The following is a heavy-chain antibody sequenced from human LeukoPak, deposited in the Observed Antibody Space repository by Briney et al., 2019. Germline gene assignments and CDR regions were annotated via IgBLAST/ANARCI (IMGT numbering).Heavy chain of an antibody. CDR2: INPNSGGT. CDR1: GYTFTGYY. D-gene: IGHD4-17*01. V-gene: IGHV1-2*02. J-gene: IGHJ5*02. CDR3: ASTTVTRTGWFDP. Sequence: ASVKVSCKASGYTFTGYYMHWVRQAPGQGLEWMGWINPNSGGTNYAQKFQGRVTMTRDTSISTAYMELSRLRSEDTAVYYCASTTVTRTGWFDPWGQGTLVTVSS.